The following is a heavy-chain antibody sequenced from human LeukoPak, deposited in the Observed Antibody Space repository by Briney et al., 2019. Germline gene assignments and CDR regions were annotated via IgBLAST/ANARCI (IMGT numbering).Heavy chain of an antibody. CDR3: ARSPLTGNYGDWFDP. CDR2: INHSGRT. Sequence: SETLSLTCGVSGGSFSAYYWSWIRQPPGKGLELIGEINHSGRTNYNPSLKSRVTISVDTSKNQFSLNLSSVTAADTAVYRCARSPLTGNYGDWFDPWGQGTLVIVSS. CDR1: GGSFSAYY. V-gene: IGHV4-34*01. D-gene: IGHD3-9*01. J-gene: IGHJ5*02.